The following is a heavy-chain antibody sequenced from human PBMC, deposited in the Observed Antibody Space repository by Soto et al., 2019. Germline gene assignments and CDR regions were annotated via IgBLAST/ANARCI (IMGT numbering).Heavy chain of an antibody. Sequence: LRLSCAASGFTFSDYYMSWIRQAPGKGLEWVSYISSSGSTIYYADSVKGRFTISRDNAKNSLYLQMNSLRAEDTAVYYCARSFGSGSKGYFQHWGQGTLVTVSS. V-gene: IGHV3-11*01. D-gene: IGHD6-19*01. CDR1: GFTFSDYY. CDR2: ISSSGSTI. CDR3: ARSFGSGSKGYFQH. J-gene: IGHJ1*01.